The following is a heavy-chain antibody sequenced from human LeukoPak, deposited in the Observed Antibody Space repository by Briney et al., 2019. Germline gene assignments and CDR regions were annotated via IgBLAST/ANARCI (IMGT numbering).Heavy chain of an antibody. CDR2: ISYDGSNK. D-gene: IGHD2-21*02. CDR1: GFTFSSYG. Sequence: GGSLRLSCAASGFTFSSYGMHWVRQAPGKGLEWVAVISYDGSNKYYADSVKGRFTISRDNSKDTLYLQMNSLRPEDTAVYYCAKLSLERVCGGDCFSWFDPWGQGTLVTVSS. J-gene: IGHJ5*02. V-gene: IGHV3-30*18. CDR3: AKLSLERVCGGDCFSWFDP.